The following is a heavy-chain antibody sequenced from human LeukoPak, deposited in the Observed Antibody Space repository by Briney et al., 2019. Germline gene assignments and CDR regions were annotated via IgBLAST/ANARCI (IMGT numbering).Heavy chain of an antibody. CDR3: ARDYYDSSGYYADDAFDI. CDR1: GYTFTSYG. J-gene: IGHJ3*02. Sequence: GASVNVSCKASGYTFTSYGISWVRQAPGQGLEWMGWISAYNGNTNYAQKLQGRVTMTTDTSTSTAYMELRSLRSDDTAVYYCARDYYDSSGYYADDAFDIWGQGTMVTVSS. V-gene: IGHV1-18*01. CDR2: ISAYNGNT. D-gene: IGHD3-22*01.